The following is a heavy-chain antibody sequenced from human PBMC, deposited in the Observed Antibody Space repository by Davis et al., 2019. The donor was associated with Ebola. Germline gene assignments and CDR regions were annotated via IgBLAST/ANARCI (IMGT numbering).Heavy chain of an antibody. J-gene: IGHJ3*02. CDR2: IIGSGYR. V-gene: IGHV3-11*01. CDR3: AKDTSNIWFDI. CDR1: GFRFSDYN. D-gene: IGHD1-26*01. Sequence: GESLKISCAASGFRFSDYNMSWIRQAPGKGLEWLSCIIGSGYRYYADSVKGRFTISRDNSKNTLYLQMNGLRVEDTAIYYCAKDTSNIWFDIWGQGTNVTVSS.